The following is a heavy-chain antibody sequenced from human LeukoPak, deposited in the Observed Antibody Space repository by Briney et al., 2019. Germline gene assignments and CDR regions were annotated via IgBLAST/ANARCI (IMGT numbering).Heavy chain of an antibody. D-gene: IGHD3-9*01. CDR3: ARVPGGADILYYFDY. V-gene: IGHV3-21*01. CDR1: GFTFSSYS. Sequence: GESLRLSCAASGFTFSSYSMNWVRQAPGKGLEWVSSISSSSSYIYYADSVKGRFTISRDNAKNSLYLQMNSLRAEDTAVYYCARVPGGADILYYFDYWGQGTQVTVSS. J-gene: IGHJ4*02. CDR2: ISSSSSYI.